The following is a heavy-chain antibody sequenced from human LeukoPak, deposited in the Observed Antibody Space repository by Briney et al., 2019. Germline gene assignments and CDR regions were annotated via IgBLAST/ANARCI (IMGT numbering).Heavy chain of an antibody. J-gene: IGHJ3*02. V-gene: IGHV2-5*02. CDR3: AHCGQGYVSFDM. Sequence: SGPTLVKPTQTLTLTCTFSGFSLNTSGVGVGWSRQPSVKALEWFALIYWDDDKHYSPSLKTRLTITKDTSKNQVVLTMTNMGPVETATYYCAHCGQGYVSFDMWGQGTMVTVS. CDR1: GFSLNTSGVG. CDR2: IYWDDDK. D-gene: IGHD6-13*01.